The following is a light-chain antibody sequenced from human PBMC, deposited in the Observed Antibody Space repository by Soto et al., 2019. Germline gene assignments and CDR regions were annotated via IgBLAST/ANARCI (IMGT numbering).Light chain of an antibody. CDR3: CSYARSSTVV. J-gene: IGLJ2*01. V-gene: IGLV2-23*01. CDR1: SNDVGSFNL. Sequence: QSVLTQPASVSGSPGQSITISCSGTSNDVGSFNLVSWYQQHPGKVPKLMIYEATKRPSGVSNRFSGSKSGNTASMTISGVQAEDEADYYCCSYARSSTVVFGGGTKLTVL. CDR2: EAT.